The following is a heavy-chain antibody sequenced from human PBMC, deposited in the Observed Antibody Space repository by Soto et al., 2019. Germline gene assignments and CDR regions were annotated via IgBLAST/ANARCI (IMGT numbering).Heavy chain of an antibody. V-gene: IGHV3-23*01. Sequence: PGGSLRLSCAASGFTFSSYALNWVRQAPGKGLEWVSAISGSGGSTYYADSVKGRFTISRDNSKNTLYLQMNSLRVEDTAVYYCASGGLHGYTNGGLSYFHSWGQGTLVTVSS. J-gene: IGHJ4*02. CDR2: ISGSGGST. D-gene: IGHD5-18*01. CDR1: GFTFSSYA. CDR3: ASGGLHGYTNGGLSYFHS.